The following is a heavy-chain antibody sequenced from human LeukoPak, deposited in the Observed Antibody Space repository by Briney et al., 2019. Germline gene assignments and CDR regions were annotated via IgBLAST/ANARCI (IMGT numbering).Heavy chain of an antibody. CDR1: GFTFSDYY. CDR2: ISSSGSTI. CDR3: ARTMRNPDS. V-gene: IGHV3-11*01. J-gene: IGHJ4*02. Sequence: GGSLRLSCAASGFTFSDYYMSWIRQAPGKGLEWDSCISSSGSTIYYADSVKGRFAISRDSAKNSLYLQMNSLRAEDTAVYYCARTMRNPDSWGQGTLVTVSS. D-gene: IGHD2/OR15-2a*01.